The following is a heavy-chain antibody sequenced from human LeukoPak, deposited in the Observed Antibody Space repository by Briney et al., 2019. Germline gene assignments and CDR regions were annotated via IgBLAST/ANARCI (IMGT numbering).Heavy chain of an antibody. Sequence: SGPTLVNPTQTLTLTCTFSGFSLSTSGVGVGWIRQPPGKALEWLALIYWDDDKRYSPSLKSRLTITKDTSKHQVVLTMTNMDLVDTATYYCAHSCRDGYRQGWYFDLWGRGTLVTVSS. V-gene: IGHV2-5*02. CDR1: GFSLSTSGVG. CDR3: AHSCRDGYRQGWYFDL. J-gene: IGHJ2*01. D-gene: IGHD5-24*01. CDR2: IYWDDDK.